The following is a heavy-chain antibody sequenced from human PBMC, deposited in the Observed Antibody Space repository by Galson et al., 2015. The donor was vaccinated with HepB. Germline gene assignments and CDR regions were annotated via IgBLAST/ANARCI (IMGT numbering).Heavy chain of an antibody. CDR3: ARDPRDGSLDY. D-gene: IGHD5-24*01. CDR2: IGTAGDT. Sequence: SLRLSCAASGFTFSSYDMHWVRHATGKGLEWVSAIGTAGDTYYPGSVKGRFTISRENAKNSLYLQMNSLRAGDTAVYYCARDPRDGSLDYWGQGTLVTVSS. CDR1: GFTFSSYD. V-gene: IGHV3-13*01. J-gene: IGHJ4*02.